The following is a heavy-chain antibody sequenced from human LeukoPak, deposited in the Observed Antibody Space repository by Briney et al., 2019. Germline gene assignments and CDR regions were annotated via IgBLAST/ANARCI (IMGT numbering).Heavy chain of an antibody. CDR1: GYTFTKNG. V-gene: IGHV1-18*01. Sequence: ASVEVSCKASGYTFTKNGISWVRQAPGQGLEWMGWISPYNGNTNYAQKFQGRVTMTTDTSTSTAHMELRSLRSDDTAVYYCAKDDYYDTSGRYWGQGTLVTVSS. D-gene: IGHD3-22*01. CDR2: ISPYNGNT. J-gene: IGHJ4*02. CDR3: AKDDYYDTSGRY.